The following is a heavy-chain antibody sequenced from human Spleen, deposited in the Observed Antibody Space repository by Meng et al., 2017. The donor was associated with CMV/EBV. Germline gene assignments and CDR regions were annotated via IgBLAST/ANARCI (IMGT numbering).Heavy chain of an antibody. D-gene: IGHD6-19*01. CDR2: IYTSGST. CDR3: ARDPLYSSGWFDY. V-gene: IGHV4-4*07. CDR1: GGSISSYY. J-gene: IGHJ4*02. Sequence: QVHLKGSGPGLVKPSAPLSLPCTASGGSISSYYWSWIRQPAGKGLEWIGRIYTSGSTNYNPSLKSRVTMSVDTSKNQFSLKLSSVTAADTAVYYCARDPLYSSGWFDYWGQGTLVTVSS.